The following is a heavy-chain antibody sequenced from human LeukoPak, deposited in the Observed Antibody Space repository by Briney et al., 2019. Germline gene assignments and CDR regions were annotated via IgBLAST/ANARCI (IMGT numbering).Heavy chain of an antibody. Sequence: GGSLRLSCAASGFTFSSYAMSWVRQAPGKGLEWVSAISGSGANTFYTDSVKGRFTISRDNSKNTLYLQMDSLRAGDTALYYCAKEGGAGYGYGMDVWGQGTTVIVSS. D-gene: IGHD3-9*01. CDR2: ISGSGANT. J-gene: IGHJ6*02. CDR1: GFTFSSYA. V-gene: IGHV3-23*01. CDR3: AKEGGAGYGYGMDV.